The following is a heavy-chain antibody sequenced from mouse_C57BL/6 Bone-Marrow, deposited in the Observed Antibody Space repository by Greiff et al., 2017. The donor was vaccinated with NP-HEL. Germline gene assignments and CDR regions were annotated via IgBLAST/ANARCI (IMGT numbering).Heavy chain of an antibody. CDR1: GYTFTSYG. CDR2: IYPRSGNT. Sequence: QVQLQQSGAELARPGASVKLSCKASGYTFTSYGISWVKQRTGQGLEWIGEIYPRSGNTYYNEKFKGKATLTADKSSSTAYMELRSLTSEDSAVYFCARGGYYDYDPFAYWGQGTLVTVSA. D-gene: IGHD2-4*01. J-gene: IGHJ3*01. V-gene: IGHV1-81*01. CDR3: ARGGYYDYDPFAY.